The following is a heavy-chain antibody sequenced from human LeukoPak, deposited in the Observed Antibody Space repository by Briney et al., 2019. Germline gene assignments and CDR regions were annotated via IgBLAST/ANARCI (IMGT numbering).Heavy chain of an antibody. CDR3: AREALYCSSTSCHIDY. D-gene: IGHD2-2*01. J-gene: IGHJ4*02. CDR2: ISSSSSYI. V-gene: IGHV3-21*01. CDR1: GFTFSSYS. Sequence: GSLRLSCAASGFTFSSYSMNWVRQAPGKGLEWVSSISSSSSYIYYADSVEGRFTISRDNANNSLYLQMNSLRAEDTAVYYCAREALYCSSTSCHIDYWGQGTLVTVSS.